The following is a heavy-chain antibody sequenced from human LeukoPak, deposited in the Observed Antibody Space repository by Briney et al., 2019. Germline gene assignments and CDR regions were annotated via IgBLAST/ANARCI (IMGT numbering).Heavy chain of an antibody. J-gene: IGHJ4*02. Sequence: SETLSLTCTVSGGSISSSSYYWGWIRQPPGKGLEWIGSIYYSGSTYYNPSLKSRVTISVDTSKDQFSLKLSSVTAADTAVYYCARSPGGSWRFNDYWGQGTLVTVSS. CDR3: ARSPGGSWRFNDY. CDR1: GGSISSSSYY. CDR2: IYYSGST. V-gene: IGHV4-39*07. D-gene: IGHD2-15*01.